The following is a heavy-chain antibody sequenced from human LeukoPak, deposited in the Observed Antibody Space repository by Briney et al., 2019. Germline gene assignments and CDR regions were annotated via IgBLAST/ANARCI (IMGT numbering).Heavy chain of an antibody. V-gene: IGHV1-46*01. CDR2: INPSGGST. D-gene: IGHD6-19*01. CDR1: GYTFTSYY. CDR3: ERPMGGSGWYYFAY. J-gene: IGHJ4*02. Sequence: ASVKVSCKASGYTFTSYYMHWVRQAPGQGLEWLGIINPSGGSTTYAQKFQGRVTMTRDTSTSTVYMELSSLRSEDTAVYYCERPMGGSGWYYFAYGGRGPRAPVSS.